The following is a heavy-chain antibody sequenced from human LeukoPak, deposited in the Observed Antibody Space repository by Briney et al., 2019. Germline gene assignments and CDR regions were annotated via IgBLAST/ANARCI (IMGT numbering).Heavy chain of an antibody. CDR1: GFTFSSYW. J-gene: IGHJ5*02. Sequence: PGGSLRLSCAASGFTFSSYWMSWVRQAPGKGLEWVANIKQDGSEKYYVDSVKGRFTTSRDNAKNSLYLQMNSLRAEDTAVYYCARDPSSFGGRFDPWGQGTLVAVSS. V-gene: IGHV3-7*03. D-gene: IGHD3-10*01. CDR2: IKQDGSEK. CDR3: ARDPSSFGGRFDP.